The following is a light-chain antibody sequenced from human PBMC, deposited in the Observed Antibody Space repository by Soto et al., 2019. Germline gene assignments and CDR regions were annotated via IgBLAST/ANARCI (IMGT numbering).Light chain of an antibody. CDR3: QKHNSAPLF. Sequence: DIEMTQSPSSLSASVGDRFTIACRTSQDIRSYLAWFQQKPGKVPKLLIYATSTLQSGVPSRFSGSGFGTDFTLTISSLQPEDVATYYCQKHNSAPLFFGPGTKVDIK. CDR1: QDIRSY. J-gene: IGKJ3*01. V-gene: IGKV1-27*01. CDR2: ATS.